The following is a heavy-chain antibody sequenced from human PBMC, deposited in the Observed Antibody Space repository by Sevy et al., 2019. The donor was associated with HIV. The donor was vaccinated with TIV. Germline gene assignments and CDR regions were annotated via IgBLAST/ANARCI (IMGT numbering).Heavy chain of an antibody. CDR2: FIPMFDTA. D-gene: IGHD3-22*01. CDR1: GGTFSNYA. J-gene: IGHJ6*02. CDR3: ASSYYESSGYSPLYYYGMDV. Sequence: ASVNVSCKASGGTFSNYAISWVRQAPGQGLEWMGGFIPMFDTANSAQKFQGRVTLTADGSTSTAYMELSSLRSEDTAVYYRASSYYESSGYSPLYYYGMDVWGQGTTVTVSS. V-gene: IGHV1-69*13.